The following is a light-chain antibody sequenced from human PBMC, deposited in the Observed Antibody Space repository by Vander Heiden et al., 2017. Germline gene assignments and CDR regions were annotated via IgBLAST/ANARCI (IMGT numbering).Light chain of an antibody. CDR2: GAS. V-gene: IGKV3-15*01. CDR3: QQYNNWHSYT. J-gene: IGKJ2*01. Sequence: EIVMTQSPATLSVSPGERATLSCRASQSVSSNLAWYQQKPGQAPRLLIYGASTRATGIPARFSGSGSGTEFTLTISSLKSEDFAVYYCQQYNNWHSYTFGQGTKLEIK. CDR1: QSVSSN.